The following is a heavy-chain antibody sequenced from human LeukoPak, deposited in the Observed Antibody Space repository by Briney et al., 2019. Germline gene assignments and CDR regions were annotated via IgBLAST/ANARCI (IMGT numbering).Heavy chain of an antibody. J-gene: IGHJ6*02. CDR1: GFTFSSYS. CDR3: ARPSGIYSGFYGMDV. Sequence: PGGSLRLSCAASGFTFSSYSMKWVRQAPGKGLEWVSYISGSSSTIYYADSVKGRFTISRDNAKNSLYLQMNSLRDEDTAVYYCARPSGIYSGFYGMDVWGQGTTVTVSS. D-gene: IGHD1-26*01. V-gene: IGHV3-48*02. CDR2: ISGSSSTI.